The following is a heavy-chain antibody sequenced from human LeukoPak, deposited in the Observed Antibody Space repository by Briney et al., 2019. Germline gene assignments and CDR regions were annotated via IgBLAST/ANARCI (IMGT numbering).Heavy chain of an antibody. CDR1: GFTFTNYA. V-gene: IGHV3-23*01. CDR3: AKGYGNTMTVGSRLVDS. Sequence: GGSLRLSCAASGFTFTNYAMNWVRQTPGKGLEWVSVIGSENGNTTYGDFVKDRFTMSSDNSKNTVYLEMNSLTVEDTAVYYCAKGYGNTMTVGSRLVDSRGQETLVTVSS. D-gene: IGHD3-16*01. J-gene: IGHJ4*02. CDR2: IGSENGNT.